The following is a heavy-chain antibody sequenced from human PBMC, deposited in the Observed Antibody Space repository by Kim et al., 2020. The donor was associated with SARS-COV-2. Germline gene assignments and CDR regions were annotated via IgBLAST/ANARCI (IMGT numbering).Heavy chain of an antibody. V-gene: IGHV1-24*01. D-gene: IGHD5-18*01. CDR1: GYTLTKLS. Sequence: ASVKVSCKVSGYTLTKLSVHWVRQAPGKGLEWMGSFDPEDGEQIYAQKFQGRVTMTEETSTDTAYMELSSLRSEDTAVYYCATDQDTIMVTDAFDIWGQG. CDR2: FDPEDGEQ. J-gene: IGHJ3*02. CDR3: ATDQDTIMVTDAFDI.